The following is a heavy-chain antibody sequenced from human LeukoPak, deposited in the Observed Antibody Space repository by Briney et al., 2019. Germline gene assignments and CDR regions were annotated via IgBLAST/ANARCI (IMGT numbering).Heavy chain of an antibody. J-gene: IGHJ4*02. Sequence: SETLSLTCTVSGGSISSSSTYYWGWIRQPPGKGLEWIGTINYSGSTYYNPSLKSRVTMSVDTSKNQFSLKLTSVTAADTAVYYCARRITGTTSDSFDYWGQGTLVTVSS. V-gene: IGHV4-39*01. CDR1: GGSISSSSTYY. D-gene: IGHD1-20*01. CDR2: INYSGST. CDR3: ARRITGTTSDSFDY.